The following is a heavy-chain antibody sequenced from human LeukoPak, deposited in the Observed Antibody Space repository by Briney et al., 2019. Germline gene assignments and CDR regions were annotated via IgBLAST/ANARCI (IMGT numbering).Heavy chain of an antibody. V-gene: IGHV3-30*14. CDR2: ISYDGSNK. CDR3: TRDRTREKHDYYSGIDV. CDR1: GFTFSSYA. J-gene: IGHJ6*02. Sequence: PGGSLRLSCAAFGFTFSSYAMHWVRQAPGKGLEWVALISYDGSNKYYADSVKGRFTISRDNSKNTLYLQMNSLRAEDTAVYYWTRDRTREKHDYYSGIDVWVQVPTITASS. D-gene: IGHD1-26*01.